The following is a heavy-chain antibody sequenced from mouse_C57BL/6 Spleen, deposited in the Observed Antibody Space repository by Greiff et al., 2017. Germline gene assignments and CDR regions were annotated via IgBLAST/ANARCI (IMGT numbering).Heavy chain of an antibody. CDR1: GYTFTEYT. J-gene: IGHJ1*03. Sequence: QVQLQQSGAELVKPGASVTLSCKASGYTFTEYTIHWVKQRSGQGLEWIGWFYPGSGSIKYNEKFKDKATLTANKSSSAVYMELSRLTSEDSAVYFGARHEEDPDYYGSSDGYFDVWGTGTTATVSS. V-gene: IGHV1-62-2*01. D-gene: IGHD1-1*01. CDR3: ARHEEDPDYYGSSDGYFDV. CDR2: FYPGSGSI.